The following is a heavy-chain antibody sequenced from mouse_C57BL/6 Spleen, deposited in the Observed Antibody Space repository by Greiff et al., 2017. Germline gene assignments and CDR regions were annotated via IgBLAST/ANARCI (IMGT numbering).Heavy chain of an antibody. CDR1: GYSFTGYF. V-gene: IGHV1-20*01. D-gene: IGHD1-1*01. CDR3: ARDYGSSYWFAY. Sequence: EVQLQQSGPELVKPGDSVKISCKASGYSFTGYFMNWVMQSHGKSLEWIGRINPYNGDTFYNQKFKGKATLTVDKSSSTAHMELRSLTSEDSAVYYCARDYGSSYWFAYWGQGTLVTVSA. J-gene: IGHJ3*01. CDR2: INPYNGDT.